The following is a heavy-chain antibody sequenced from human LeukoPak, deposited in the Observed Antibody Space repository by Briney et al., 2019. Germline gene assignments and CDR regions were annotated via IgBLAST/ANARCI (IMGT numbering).Heavy chain of an antibody. CDR1: GFTFSNYA. J-gene: IGHJ3*02. CDR2: ISSSSSYI. Sequence: GGSLRLSCEASGFTFSNYAMNWVRQAPGRGLEWVSSISSSSSYIYYADSVKGRFTISRDNAKNSLYLQMNSLRAEDTAVYYCARERYYDFWSGSYTSGAFDIWGQGTMVTVSS. V-gene: IGHV3-21*01. D-gene: IGHD3-3*01. CDR3: ARERYYDFWSGSYTSGAFDI.